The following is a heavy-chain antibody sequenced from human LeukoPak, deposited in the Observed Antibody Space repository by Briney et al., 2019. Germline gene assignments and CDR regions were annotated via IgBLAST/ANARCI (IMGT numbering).Heavy chain of an antibody. CDR3: ARASGYSSSWYAFDI. CDR1: GFTFSSYS. Sequence: GGSLRLSCVASGFTFSSYSMNWVRQAPGKGLEWVSSISSSSSYIYYADSVKGRFTISRDNAKNSLYLQMNSLRAEDTAVYYCARASGYSSSWYAFDIWGQGTMVTVSS. CDR2: ISSSSSYI. D-gene: IGHD6-13*01. J-gene: IGHJ3*02. V-gene: IGHV3-21*01.